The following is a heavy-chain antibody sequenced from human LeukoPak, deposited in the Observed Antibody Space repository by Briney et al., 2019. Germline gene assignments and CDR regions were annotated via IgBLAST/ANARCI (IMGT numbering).Heavy chain of an antibody. Sequence: SETLSHSCAVYGVSFSDYYWSWIRQPPGKGLEWIGEINHSRSTNYNPSLKSRVTISVDTSKNQFSLKLSSVTAADTAVYYCARDFYGYGDYYYYYMDVWGKGTTVTISS. CDR2: INHSRST. J-gene: IGHJ6*03. CDR1: GVSFSDYY. D-gene: IGHD4-17*01. CDR3: ARDFYGYGDYYYYYMDV. V-gene: IGHV4-34*01.